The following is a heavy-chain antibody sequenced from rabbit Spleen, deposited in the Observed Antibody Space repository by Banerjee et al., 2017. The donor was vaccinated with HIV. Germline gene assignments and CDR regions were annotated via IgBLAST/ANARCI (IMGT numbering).Heavy chain of an antibody. CDR2: IYSGSSGDT. D-gene: IGHD1-1*01. CDR3: ARDTGSGHYIDAYFDL. V-gene: IGHV1S40*01. J-gene: IGHJ4*01. CDR1: GFSFSSRYY. Sequence: QSLEESGGDLVKPGASLTLTCTASGFSFSSRYYMCWVRQAPGKGLEWIACIYSGSSGDTYYASWAKGRITISKTSSTTVTLQMTSLTAADTATYFCARDTGSGHYIDAYFDLWGPGTLVTVS.